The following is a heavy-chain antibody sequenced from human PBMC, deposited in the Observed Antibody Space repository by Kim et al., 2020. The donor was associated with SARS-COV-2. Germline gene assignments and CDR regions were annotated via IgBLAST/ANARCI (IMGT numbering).Heavy chain of an antibody. Sequence: SLRLSCVASGFTFDDYAMHWVRQIPGKGLEWVSVIDWNTYNIAYADSVKGRFTISRDNAKNSLFLQMNSLTVEDTGLYFCAKGAGSQWLAPLHFDHWGQGALVTVSS. V-gene: IGHV3-9*01. CDR2: IDWNTYNI. D-gene: IGHD6-19*01. J-gene: IGHJ4*02. CDR1: GFTFDDYA. CDR3: AKGAGSQWLAPLHFDH.